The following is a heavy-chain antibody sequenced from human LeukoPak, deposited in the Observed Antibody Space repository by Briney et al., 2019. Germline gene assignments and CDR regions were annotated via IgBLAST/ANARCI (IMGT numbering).Heavy chain of an antibody. CDR1: GFTFSSYS. Sequence: GGSLRLSCAASGFTFSSYSMNWVRQAPGKGLEWDSSISSSSSYIYYADSVKGRFTISRDNAKNSLYLQMNSLRAEDTAVYYCARVYEYSSSWYQSYYYMDVWGKGTTVTVSS. D-gene: IGHD6-13*01. J-gene: IGHJ6*03. V-gene: IGHV3-21*01. CDR3: ARVYEYSSSWYQSYYYMDV. CDR2: ISSSSSYI.